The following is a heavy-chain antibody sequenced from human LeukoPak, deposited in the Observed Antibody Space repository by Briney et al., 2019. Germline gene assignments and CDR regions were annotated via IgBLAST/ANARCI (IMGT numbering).Heavy chain of an antibody. CDR3: AKSSPLLYYYDSSGYDY. CDR2: ISGSGGST. J-gene: IGHJ4*02. V-gene: IGHV3-23*01. CDR1: GFTFSSYA. Sequence: GGSLRLSCAASGFTFSSYAMSWVRQAPGKGLEWVPAISGSGGSTYYADSVKGRFTISRDNSKNTLYLQMNSLRAEDTAVYYCAKSSPLLYYYDSSGYDYWGQGTLVTVSS. D-gene: IGHD3-22*01.